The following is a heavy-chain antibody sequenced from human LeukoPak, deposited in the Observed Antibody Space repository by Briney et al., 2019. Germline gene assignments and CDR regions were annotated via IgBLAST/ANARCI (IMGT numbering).Heavy chain of an antibody. D-gene: IGHD2-2*01. CDR1: GFTFSSYS. V-gene: IGHV3-21*01. CDR3: ARDREVSAASGYYYYGMDV. J-gene: IGHJ6*04. CDR2: ISSSSSYI. Sequence: GGSLRLSCAASGFTFSSYSMNWVRQAPGKGLEWVSSISSSSSYIYYADSVKGRFTISRDNAKNALYLQMNSLRAEDTAVYYCARDREVSAASGYYYYGMDVWGKGTTVTVSS.